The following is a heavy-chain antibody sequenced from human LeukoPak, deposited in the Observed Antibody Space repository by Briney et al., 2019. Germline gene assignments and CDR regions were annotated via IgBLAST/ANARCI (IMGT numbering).Heavy chain of an antibody. CDR3: SRGCSSTSLPRFLRMRNNLFVP. D-gene: IGHD2-2*01. CDR2: INHSGST. J-gene: IGHJ5*02. Sequence: SETLSLTCAVYGGSFNGYYWSWIRQPPGKGLEWIGEINHSGSTNYNPSLKSRVTISVDTSKNQFSLKLSSLTAADTARYYCSRGCSSTSLPRFLRMRNNLFVPWGEGTLVTVSS. V-gene: IGHV4-34*01. CDR1: GGSFNGYY.